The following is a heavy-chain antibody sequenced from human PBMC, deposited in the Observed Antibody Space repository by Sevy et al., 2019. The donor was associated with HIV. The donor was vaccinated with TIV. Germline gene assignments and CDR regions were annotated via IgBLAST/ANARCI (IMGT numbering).Heavy chain of an antibody. D-gene: IGHD6-19*01. V-gene: IGHV4-31*03. J-gene: IGHJ4*02. CDR3: ARGAVAGRLYYFDY. CDR1: GGSISSGGYY. Sequence: SETLSLTCTVSGGSISSGGYYWSWIRQHPGKGLEWIGYIYYSGSTYYNPSLKRRVTISVDTSKNQFSLRLSAVTAADTAVYYCARGAVAGRLYYFDYWGQGTLVTVSS. CDR2: IYYSGST.